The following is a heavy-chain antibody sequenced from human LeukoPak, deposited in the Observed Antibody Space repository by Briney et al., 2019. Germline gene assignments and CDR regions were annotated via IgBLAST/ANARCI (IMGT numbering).Heavy chain of an antibody. CDR3: ARPADGYFDY. CDR1: GFTFSSYG. Sequence: GGSLRLSCAASGFTFSSYGMHWVRQAPGKGLGWVAVIWYDGSNKYSADSVKGRSTITTDNSKNTLYLQMNSLRAEDTAVYYCARPADGYFDYWGQGTLVTVSS. J-gene: IGHJ4*02. CDR2: IWYDGSNK. V-gene: IGHV3-33*01. D-gene: IGHD2-2*01.